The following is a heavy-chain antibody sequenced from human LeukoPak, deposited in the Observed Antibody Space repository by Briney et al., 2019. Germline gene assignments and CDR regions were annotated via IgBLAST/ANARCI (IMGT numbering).Heavy chain of an antibody. CDR3: ARTTEDCSSTSCYQYWFDP. CDR1: GGSFSGYY. D-gene: IGHD2-2*01. CDR2: ISHSGST. Sequence: PSETLSLTCAVSGGSFSGYYWSWIRQPPEKGLEWIGEISHSGSTNYNPSLKSRVTISVDTSKNQFSLKLNSVTAADTAVYYCARTTEDCSSTSCYQYWFDPWGQGTLVTVSS. V-gene: IGHV4-34*01. J-gene: IGHJ5*02.